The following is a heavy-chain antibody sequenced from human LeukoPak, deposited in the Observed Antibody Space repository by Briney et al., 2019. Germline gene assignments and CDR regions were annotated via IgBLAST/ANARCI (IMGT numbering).Heavy chain of an antibody. J-gene: IGHJ4*02. D-gene: IGHD2-15*01. CDR2: MNPNSGNT. CDR1: GYTFTSYD. CDR3: ARQLCSGGTCYLDY. V-gene: IGHV1-8*01. Sequence: ASVKVSCKASGYTFTSYDINWVRQATGQGLEWMGWMNPNSGNTGYAQKFQGRVTMTRNTSISTAYMELSSLRSEDTAVYYCARQLCSGGTCYLDYWGQGTLVTVSS.